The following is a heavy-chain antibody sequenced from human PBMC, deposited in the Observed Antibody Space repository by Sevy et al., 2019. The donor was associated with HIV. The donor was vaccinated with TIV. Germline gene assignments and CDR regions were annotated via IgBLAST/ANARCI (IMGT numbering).Heavy chain of an antibody. V-gene: IGHV3-43D*03. Sequence: GGSLRLSCAVSGFTFDDYAMHWVRQAPGKGLEWVSLISWDGGSTYYADSVKGRFTISRDNSNNSLYLQMNSLRAEDTALYYCAKPYRIAVAGDYYYSGMDVWGQGTTVTVSS. D-gene: IGHD6-13*01. CDR3: AKPYRIAVAGDYYYSGMDV. J-gene: IGHJ6*02. CDR2: ISWDGGST. CDR1: GFTFDDYA.